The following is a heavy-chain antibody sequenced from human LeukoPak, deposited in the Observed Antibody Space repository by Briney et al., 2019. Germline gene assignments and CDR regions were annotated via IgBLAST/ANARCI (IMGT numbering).Heavy chain of an antibody. CDR2: IYPGDSDT. V-gene: IGHV5-51*01. CDR1: GFGFSTYW. Sequence: GESLKISCQGSGFGFSTYWIAWVRQMPGKGLEWMGIIYPGDSDTRYSPSFQGQVTISADKSISTAYLQWSSLKASDTAMYYCARSLKRGYDFWSGYYKTPYYYYGMDVWGQGTTVTVSS. J-gene: IGHJ6*02. D-gene: IGHD3-3*01. CDR3: ARSLKRGYDFWSGYYKTPYYYYGMDV.